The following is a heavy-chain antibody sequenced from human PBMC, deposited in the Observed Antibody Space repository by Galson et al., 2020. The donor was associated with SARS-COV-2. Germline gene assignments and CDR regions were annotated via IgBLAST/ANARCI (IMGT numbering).Heavy chain of an antibody. CDR2: IKQDGSDK. CDR3: RAADNGFDV. Sequence: GGSLRLSCSVSGFTFSNHWMSWVRQAPGKGLEWVANIKQDGSDKYYVATVRGRFTISRDNAKNSLYLQMNSLRAEDTALYYCRAADNGFDVWGQGTMVPVSS. V-gene: IGHV3-7*01. J-gene: IGHJ3*01. CDR1: GFTFSNHW. D-gene: IGHD6-25*01.